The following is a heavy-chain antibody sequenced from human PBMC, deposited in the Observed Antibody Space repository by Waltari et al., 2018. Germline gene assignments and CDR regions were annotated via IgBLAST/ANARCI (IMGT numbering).Heavy chain of an antibody. Sequence: QVQLVQSGAEVKKPGSSVKVSCKASGGTFSSYAISWVRQAPGQGLEWMGGIIPIFGTANYAQKVQGRVTITADESTSTAYMELSSLRSEDTAVYYCARVNERRTLTSPGGEGLYNWFDPWGQGTLVTVSS. V-gene: IGHV1-69*01. CDR2: IIPIFGTA. CDR3: ARVNERRTLTSPGGEGLYNWFDP. D-gene: IGHD3-3*01. CDR1: GGTFSSYA. J-gene: IGHJ5*02.